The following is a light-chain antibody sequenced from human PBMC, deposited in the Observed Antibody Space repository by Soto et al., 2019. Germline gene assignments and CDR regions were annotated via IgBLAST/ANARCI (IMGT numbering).Light chain of an antibody. Sequence: VIWMTQSPSLLSASTGDRVTISCRMSQGISSYLAWYQQKPGKAPKLLIYDASSLESGVPQRFSGSGSGTDFTLTISSLEPEDFAVYYCQQRSSWITFGQGTRLEIK. J-gene: IGKJ5*01. CDR3: QQRSSWIT. CDR1: QGISSY. CDR2: DAS. V-gene: IGKV1D-8*03.